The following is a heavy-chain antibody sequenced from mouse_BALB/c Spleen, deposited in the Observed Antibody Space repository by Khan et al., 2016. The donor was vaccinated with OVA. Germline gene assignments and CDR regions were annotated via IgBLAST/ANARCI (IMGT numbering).Heavy chain of an antibody. D-gene: IGHD2-14*01. CDR3: TREGAYYRSDGWFAY. Sequence: VQLQQSGAELARPGASVKMSCKASGYTFTSYTMHWVKQRPGQGLEWIGYINPSSSYPTYNQKFKDKATLTADKSSSTAYMQLSSLTSEDSAVYDCTREGAYYRSDGWFAYWGQGTLVTVSA. CDR1: GYTFTSYT. V-gene: IGHV1-4*01. CDR2: INPSSSYP. J-gene: IGHJ3*01.